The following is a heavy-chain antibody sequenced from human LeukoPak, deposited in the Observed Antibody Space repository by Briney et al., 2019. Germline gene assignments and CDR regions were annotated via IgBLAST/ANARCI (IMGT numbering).Heavy chain of an antibody. V-gene: IGHV1-46*01. CDR2: INPSGGST. D-gene: IGHD3-22*01. J-gene: IGHJ4*02. Sequence: ASVKVSCKASGYTFTSHYMHWVRQAPGQGLEWMGIINPSGGSTSYAQKFQGRVTMTRNTSISTAYMELSSLRSEDTAVYYCARGYYYDSSGYYYLSFDYWGQGTLDTVSS. CDR1: GYTFTSHY. CDR3: ARGYYYDSSGYYYLSFDY.